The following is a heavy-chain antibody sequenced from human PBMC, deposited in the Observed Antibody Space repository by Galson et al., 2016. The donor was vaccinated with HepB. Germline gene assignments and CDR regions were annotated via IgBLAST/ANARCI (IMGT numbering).Heavy chain of an antibody. J-gene: IGHJ6*02. D-gene: IGHD1-26*01. Sequence: SLRLSCAVSGFNFSTYWMNWVRQAPGEGLVWVSRINRDGSTTNYVDSVKGRFTISRDNAENTLYLQMNSLRDEDTAVYYCSRELMGSKEYYYYGMDVWGQGTTVTVSS. V-gene: IGHV3-74*01. CDR3: SRELMGSKEYYYYGMDV. CDR1: GFNFSTYW. CDR2: INRDGSTT.